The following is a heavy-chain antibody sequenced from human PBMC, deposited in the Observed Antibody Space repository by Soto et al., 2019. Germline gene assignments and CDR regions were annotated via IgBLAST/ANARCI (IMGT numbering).Heavy chain of an antibody. Sequence: EVQLVESGGGLVKPGGSLRLSCAASGFTFSSYSMNWVRQAPGKGLEWVSSISSSSSYIYYADSVKGRFTISRDNAKNSLYLQMNSLRAEDTAVYYCARASLKAYCGGDCYSWYFDLWGRGTLVTVSS. CDR3: ARASLKAYCGGDCYSWYFDL. CDR1: GFTFSSYS. V-gene: IGHV3-21*01. CDR2: ISSSSSYI. D-gene: IGHD2-21*01. J-gene: IGHJ2*01.